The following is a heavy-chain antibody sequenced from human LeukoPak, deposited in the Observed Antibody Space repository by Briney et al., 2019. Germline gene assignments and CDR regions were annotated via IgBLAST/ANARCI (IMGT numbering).Heavy chain of an antibody. CDR1: GGSISGGDYY. V-gene: IGHV4-30-4*01. CDR3: ARDADLGSEV. CDR2: IYYSGIP. D-gene: IGHD3-10*01. J-gene: IGHJ4*02. Sequence: SETLSLTCTVSGGSISGGDYYWSWIRQTPGKGLEWIGYIYYSGIPYYNPSLRSRVTISQDTSKNQFSLRLSSVTAADTAVYYCARDADLGSEVWGPGTLVTVSS.